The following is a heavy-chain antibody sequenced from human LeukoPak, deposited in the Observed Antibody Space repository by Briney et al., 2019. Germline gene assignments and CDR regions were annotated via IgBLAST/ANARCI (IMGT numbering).Heavy chain of an antibody. D-gene: IGHD2-2*01. CDR1: GGSISNYY. J-gene: IGHJ5*02. Sequence: TTSETLSLTCTVAGGSISNYYWSWIRQPPGKGLELIGYIYYTGSTTYNPSLKSRATISVDTSKNQFSLKLSSVTAADTVVYYCARYCSTTTCYSPWFDPWGQGTLVTVSS. V-gene: IGHV4-59*08. CDR3: ARYCSTTTCYSPWFDP. CDR2: IYYTGST.